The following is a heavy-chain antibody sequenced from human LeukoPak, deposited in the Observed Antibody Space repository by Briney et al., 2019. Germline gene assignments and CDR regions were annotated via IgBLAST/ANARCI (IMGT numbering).Heavy chain of an antibody. V-gene: IGHV4-39*07. CDR2: IYYSGST. J-gene: IGHJ4*02. CDR3: ARRVTMVRGVPRDYYFDY. CDR1: GGSISSSSYY. D-gene: IGHD3-10*01. Sequence: SETLSLTCTVSGGSISSSSYYWGWIRQPPGKGLEWIGSIYYSGSTYYNPSLKSRVTISVDTSKNQFSLKLSSVTAADTAVYYCARRVTMVRGVPRDYYFDYWGQGTLVTVSS.